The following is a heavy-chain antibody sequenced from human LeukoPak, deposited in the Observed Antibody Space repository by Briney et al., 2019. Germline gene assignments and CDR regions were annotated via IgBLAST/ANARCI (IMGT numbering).Heavy chain of an antibody. CDR2: IYYSGSA. J-gene: IGHJ6*02. V-gene: IGHV4-31*03. CDR1: GGSISSGGYY. D-gene: IGHD7-27*01. CDR3: ARDSAPRGYYYYGMDV. Sequence: SETLSLTCTVSGGSISSGGYYWSWIRQHPGKGLEWIGYIYYSGSAYYNPSLKSRVTISVDTSKNQFSLKPSSVTAADTAVYYCARDSAPRGYYYYGMDVWGQGTTVTVSS.